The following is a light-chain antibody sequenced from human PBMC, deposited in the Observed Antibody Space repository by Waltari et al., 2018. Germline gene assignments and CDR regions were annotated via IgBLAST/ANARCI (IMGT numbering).Light chain of an antibody. Sequence: DVVMTQSPLPLPVTLGQPASLPCRSRQSLLHSDGNPYFNWFNQTPGQYTRRLIYKVSNPDSGVPDRFSGSGSGTDFTLKISRVEAEDVGVYYCMQGTHWPQKTFGQGTKVEIK. V-gene: IGKV2-30*02. CDR1: QSLLHSDGNPY. CDR3: MQGTHWPQKT. CDR2: KVS. J-gene: IGKJ1*01.